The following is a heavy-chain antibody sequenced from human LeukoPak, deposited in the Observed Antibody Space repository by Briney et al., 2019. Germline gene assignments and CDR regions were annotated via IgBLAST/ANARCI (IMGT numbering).Heavy chain of an antibody. CDR3: AREGYYSGMDV. J-gene: IGHJ6*02. V-gene: IGHV3-74*03. Sequence: GGSLRLPCAASGFTFSSSWMYWVRQAPGKGLVWVSLIRSDGIITKYADSVKGRFTISRDNAKNTLYLQMNSLRAEDTAVYYCAREGYYSGMDVWGQGTTVTVSS. CDR2: IRSDGIIT. CDR1: GFTFSSSW.